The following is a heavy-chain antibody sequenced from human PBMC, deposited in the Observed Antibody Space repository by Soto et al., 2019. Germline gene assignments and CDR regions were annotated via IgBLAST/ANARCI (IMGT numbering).Heavy chain of an antibody. CDR1: GFSFSNAW. J-gene: IGHJ6*02. CDR3: TDGMDV. V-gene: IGHV3-15*01. CDR2: IKSKTDGGTT. Sequence: EVQLVESGGGLVKPGGSLRLSCAASGFSFSNAWMSWVRQAPGKGLEWVGRIKSKTDGGTTAYAAPVKGRFTISRDESKNTLYMQMNSLKTEDTALYYCTDGMDVWGQGTTVTVSS.